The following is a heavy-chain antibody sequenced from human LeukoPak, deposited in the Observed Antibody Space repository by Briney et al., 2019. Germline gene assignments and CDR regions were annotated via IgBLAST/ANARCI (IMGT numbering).Heavy chain of an antibody. Sequence: ASVKVSCKASGYTFTSYAMHWVRQAPGQRLEWMGWINAGNGNTKYSQKSQGRVTITRDTSASTAYMELSSLRSEDTAVYYCARLGTVSAFDYWGQGTLVTVSS. J-gene: IGHJ4*02. CDR1: GYTFTSYA. V-gene: IGHV1-3*01. D-gene: IGHD4-17*01. CDR2: INAGNGNT. CDR3: ARLGTVSAFDY.